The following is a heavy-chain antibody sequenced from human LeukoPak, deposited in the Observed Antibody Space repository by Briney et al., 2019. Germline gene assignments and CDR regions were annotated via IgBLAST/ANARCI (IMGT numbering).Heavy chain of an antibody. CDR1: GGSISSSSYY. Sequence: PSETLSLTCTVSGGSISSSSYYWGWIRQPPGKGLEWIGSIYYSGSTYCNPSLKSRVTISVDTSKNQFSLKLSSVTAADTAVYYCARHEESAAAAMYYYYYMDVWGKGTTVTVSS. J-gene: IGHJ6*03. D-gene: IGHD6-13*01. CDR2: IYYSGST. V-gene: IGHV4-39*01. CDR3: ARHEESAAAAMYYYYYMDV.